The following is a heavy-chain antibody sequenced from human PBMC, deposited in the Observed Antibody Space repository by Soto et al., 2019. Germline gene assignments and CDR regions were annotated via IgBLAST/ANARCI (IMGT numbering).Heavy chain of an antibody. D-gene: IGHD2-8*02. CDR2: ISAYNGNT. V-gene: IGHV1-18*01. CDR3: ARPDCEVTLVVWYSCCMGI. J-gene: IGHJ6*02. Sequence: QVQLVQSGAEVKKPGASVKVSCKASGYTFTSYGISWVRQAPGQGLEWMGWISAYNGNTNYAQKLPGRAPMPSVIFISTAVMELRSMRSDGTAVYFWARPDCEVTLVVWYSCCMGILGQGTTV. CDR1: GYTFTSYG.